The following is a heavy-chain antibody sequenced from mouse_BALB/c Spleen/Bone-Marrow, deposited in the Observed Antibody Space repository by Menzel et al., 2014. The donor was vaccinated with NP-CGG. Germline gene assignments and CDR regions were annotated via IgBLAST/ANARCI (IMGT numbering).Heavy chain of an antibody. CDR1: GFTFSSYT. V-gene: IGHV5-6-4*01. CDR2: ISSGGSYT. CDR3: TRDPSYYGSSYAMDY. Sequence: EVKLVESGGGLVKPGGSLKLSCAASGFTFSSYTMSWVRQTPEKRLEWVATISSGGSYTYYPDSVKGRFTISRDNAKNTLYLQMSSLKSEDTAMYYCTRDPSYYGSSYAMDYWGQGTSVTVSS. J-gene: IGHJ4*01. D-gene: IGHD1-1*01.